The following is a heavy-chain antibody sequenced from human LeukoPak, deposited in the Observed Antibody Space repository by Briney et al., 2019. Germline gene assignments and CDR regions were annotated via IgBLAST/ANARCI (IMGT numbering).Heavy chain of an antibody. Sequence: SETLSLTCTVSGGSISSYYWSWIRQPPGKGLEWIGYIYSSGSTNYNPSLKSRVTISVDTSKNQFSLKLSSVTAVDTAVYYCARAPYSGNSVGFDCWGQGTLVTVSS. CDR1: GGSISSYY. J-gene: IGHJ4*02. CDR3: ARAPYSGNSVGFDC. D-gene: IGHD4-23*01. CDR2: IYSSGST. V-gene: IGHV4-59*01.